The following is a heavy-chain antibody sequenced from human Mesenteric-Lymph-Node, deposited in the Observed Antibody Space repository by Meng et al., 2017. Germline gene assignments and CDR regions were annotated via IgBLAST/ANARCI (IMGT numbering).Heavy chain of an antibody. CDR3: ARGYDFRSGYYSAGGDY. J-gene: IGHJ4*02. CDR1: GYTFTSYG. Sequence: ASVKVSCKASGYTFTSYGISWVRQAPGQGLEWMGWINPNNGNTNYALKLQGGVTMTTDTSTSTASMELRSLRSDDTAVYYCARGYDFRSGYYSAGGDYWGQGTLVTVSS. V-gene: IGHV1-18*01. D-gene: IGHD3-3*01. CDR2: INPNNGNT.